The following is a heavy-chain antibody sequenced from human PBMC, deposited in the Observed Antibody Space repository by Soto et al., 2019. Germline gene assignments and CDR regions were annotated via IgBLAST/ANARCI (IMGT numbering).Heavy chain of an antibody. V-gene: IGHV4-4*02. CDR2: IYHSGST. CDR3: AGGITVAGPSRDGFDI. D-gene: IGHD6-19*01. CDR1: SGSISSSNW. Sequence: QVQLQESGPGLMKPSGTLSLTCAVSSGSISSSNWWSWVRQPPGKGLEWIGEIYHSGSTNYNPSLKSRVTISVDKSTNQFSLKLSSVTAADTAVYYCAGGITVAGPSRDGFDIWGQGTMVTVSS. J-gene: IGHJ3*02.